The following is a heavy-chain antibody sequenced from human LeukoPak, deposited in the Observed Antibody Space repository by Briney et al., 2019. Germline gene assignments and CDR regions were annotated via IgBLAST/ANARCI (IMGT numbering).Heavy chain of an antibody. CDR1: GGTFSSYA. CDR3: AREEMPGYFDY. Sequence: SVKVSCKASGGTFSSYAISWVRQAPGQGLEWMGRIIPILGIANYAQKFQGRVTIAADKSTSTAYMELSSLRSEDTAVYYCAREEMPGYFDYWGQGTLVTVSS. V-gene: IGHV1-69*04. J-gene: IGHJ4*02. CDR2: IIPILGIA. D-gene: IGHD2-2*01.